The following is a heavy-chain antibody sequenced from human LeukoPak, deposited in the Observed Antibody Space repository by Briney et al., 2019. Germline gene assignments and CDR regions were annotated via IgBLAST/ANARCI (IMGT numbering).Heavy chain of an antibody. CDR3: VRGLYVSGSSAHDY. CDR1: GFTFTNYW. V-gene: IGHV3-74*01. Sequence: GGSLRLSCAASGFTFTNYWMHWVRQAPGQGLVWVPRINSDGSDTSYADSVKGRFTISRDNAKNTLYLQMNSLRAEDTAVYYCVRGLYVSGSSAHDYWGQGTLVTVSS. CDR2: INSDGSDT. D-gene: IGHD3-10*01. J-gene: IGHJ4*02.